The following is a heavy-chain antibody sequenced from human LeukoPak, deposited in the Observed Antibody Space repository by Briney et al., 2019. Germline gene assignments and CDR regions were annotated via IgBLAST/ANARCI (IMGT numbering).Heavy chain of an antibody. D-gene: IGHD3-10*01. J-gene: IGHJ5*02. CDR1: GYTFTSYA. CDR3: ARGPTMVRGVMNWFDP. Sequence: GASVKVSCKASGYTFTSYAMHWVRQAPGQRLEWMGWINAGNGNTKYSQKFQGRVTITRDTSASTAYMELSSLRSEDTAVYYCARGPTMVRGVMNWFDPWGQGTLVTVSS. CDR2: INAGNGNT. V-gene: IGHV1-3*01.